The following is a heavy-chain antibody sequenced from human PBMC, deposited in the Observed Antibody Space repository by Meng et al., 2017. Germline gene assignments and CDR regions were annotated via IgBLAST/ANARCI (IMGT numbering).Heavy chain of an antibody. J-gene: IGHJ4*01. CDR3: ARPNRGDGYFGY. D-gene: IGHD2-21*02. V-gene: IGHV3-72*01. CDR1: GFTFSDHY. CDR2: TRNKANSYTT. Sequence: GESLKISCAASGFTFSDHYMDWVRQAPGKGLEWVGRTRNKANSYTTEYAASVKGRFTISRDDSKNSLYLQMNSLKTEDTAVYYCARPNRGDGYFGYWGQG.